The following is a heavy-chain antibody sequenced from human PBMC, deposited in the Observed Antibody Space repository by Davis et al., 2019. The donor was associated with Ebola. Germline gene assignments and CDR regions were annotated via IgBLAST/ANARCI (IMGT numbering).Heavy chain of an antibody. J-gene: IGHJ4*02. CDR3: TRGRATVTPLGDY. D-gene: IGHD4-17*01. CDR2: IRSKAYGGTT. Sequence: PGGSLRLSCTASGFTFGDYAMSWFRRAPGKGLEWVGFIRSKAYGGTTEYAASVKGRFTISRDDSKSIAYLQMNSLKTEDTAVYYCTRGRATVTPLGDYWGQGTLVTVSS. CDR1: GFTFGDYA. V-gene: IGHV3-49*03.